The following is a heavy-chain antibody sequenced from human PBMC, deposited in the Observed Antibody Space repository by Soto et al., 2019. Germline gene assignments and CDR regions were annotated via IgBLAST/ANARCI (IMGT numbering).Heavy chain of an antibody. CDR3: AKPATVYTAASGSDF. J-gene: IGHJ4*02. D-gene: IGHD2-2*02. CDR2: ITGSGAST. Sequence: VQLLESGGGLIQPGGSLRLSCAASGFTFSSYAISWVRQAPGMGLQWVSTITGSGASTYYAASVKGRFTISRDNSANPGYLQRNSLRAEDTAFYFGAKPATVYTAASGSDFWGKGTLVTVSS. CDR1: GFTFSSYA. V-gene: IGHV3-23*01.